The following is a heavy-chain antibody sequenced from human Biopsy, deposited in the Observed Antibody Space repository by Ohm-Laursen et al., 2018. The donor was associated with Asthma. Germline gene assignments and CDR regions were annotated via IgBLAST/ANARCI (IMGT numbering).Heavy chain of an antibody. CDR3: ARQSGQDYGDSSGFDI. V-gene: IGHV3-30*03. CDR2: VSSDGHNI. CDR1: GFVFSQCG. D-gene: IGHD3-22*01. Sequence: SLRLSCTASGFVFSQCGMHWVRQGPGKGLEWVALVSSDGHNIYYEDSVKGRFTISRDNSRNRLYLQINRLTVEGSAVYFCARQSGQDYGDSSGFDIWGQGTKVAVSS. J-gene: IGHJ3*02.